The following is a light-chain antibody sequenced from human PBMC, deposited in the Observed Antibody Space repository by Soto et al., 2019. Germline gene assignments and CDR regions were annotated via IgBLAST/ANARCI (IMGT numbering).Light chain of an antibody. CDR3: SSYTSNSTLV. V-gene: IGLV2-14*01. CDR1: SSDVGDYNY. Sequence: QSVLTQPASVSGSPGQSITISCTGTSSDVGDYNYVSWYQQHPDKAPKLMIFEVSDRPSGVSNRFSGSNSGNTASLTISGLQAEDEADYFCSSYTSNSTLVFGGGTKLTVL. CDR2: EVS. J-gene: IGLJ3*02.